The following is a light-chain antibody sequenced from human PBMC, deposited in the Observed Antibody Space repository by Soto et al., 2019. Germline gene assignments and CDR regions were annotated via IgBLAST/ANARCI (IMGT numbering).Light chain of an antibody. Sequence: QSVLTQSPSASASLGASVKLTCTLSSGHSTYAIAWHQQQPEKGPRSLMILNSDGRHSTGDGIPDRFSGSTSGAERYLTISRLQSEDEADYYWRTWDTGIGVVFGGGTKLTVL. CDR3: RTWDTGIGVV. CDR2: LNSDGRH. J-gene: IGLJ2*01. CDR1: SGHSTYA. V-gene: IGLV4-69*02.